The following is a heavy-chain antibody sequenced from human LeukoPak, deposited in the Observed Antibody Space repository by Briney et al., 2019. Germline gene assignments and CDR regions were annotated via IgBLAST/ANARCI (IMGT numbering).Heavy chain of an antibody. D-gene: IGHD2-15*01. CDR2: NYYSGSA. J-gene: IGHJ3*02. V-gene: IGHV4-31*03. CDR1: CVSVNDGRYY. Sequence: SDTLSLTCSLSCVSVNDGRYYWTGIRQHRGKGLGWFGYNYYSGSAKYHPSLKSRLTISIDTSKNQFSLQLSSVTAADTATYYCATPYCSGISCLDIFNMWGQGTRVTVSS. CDR3: ATPYCSGISCLDIFNM.